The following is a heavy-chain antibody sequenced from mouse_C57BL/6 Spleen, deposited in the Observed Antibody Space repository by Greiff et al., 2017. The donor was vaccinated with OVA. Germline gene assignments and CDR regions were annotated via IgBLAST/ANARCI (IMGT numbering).Heavy chain of an antibody. CDR2: IWSDGST. D-gene: IGHD1-1*01. CDR3: ATNYYGSGYAMDY. Sequence: VQLQQSGPGLVQPSQSLSITCTVSGFSLTSYGVHWVRQSPGTGLEWLGVIWSDGSTDYNAAFISRLSISKDNSKSQVFFKMNSLQADDTAIYYCATNYYGSGYAMDYWGQGTSVTVSS. J-gene: IGHJ4*01. V-gene: IGHV2-2*01. CDR1: GFSLTSYG.